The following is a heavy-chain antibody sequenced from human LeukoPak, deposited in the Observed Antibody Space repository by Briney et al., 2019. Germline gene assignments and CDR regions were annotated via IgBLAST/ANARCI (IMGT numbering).Heavy chain of an antibody. CDR1: GFTFSDYW. CDR3: PRADCTPFAY. D-gene: IGHD2-21*02. CDR2: IDQDGGGK. Sequence: GGSLRLSCAASGFTFSDYWMNWVRQAPGKGLEWVANIDQDGGGKYYLDSVKGRFTISRDNAKSSLYLQIDSLRAEDTAVYYCPRADCTPFAYWGRGSLLTVSS. J-gene: IGHJ1*01. V-gene: IGHV3-7*01.